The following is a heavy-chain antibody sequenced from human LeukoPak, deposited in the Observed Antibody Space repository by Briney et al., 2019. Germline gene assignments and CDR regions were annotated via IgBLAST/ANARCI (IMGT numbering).Heavy chain of an antibody. Sequence: PGGSLRLSCAASGLTFNYYALSWVRQAPGKGLEWVSMIGGGGGITWYADSVKGRFTISRDNSKNTVYLQMISLRAEDTAVYYCAKLSGSYFEYWGQGTLVTVSS. CDR3: AKLSGSYFEY. J-gene: IGHJ4*02. CDR1: GLTFNYYA. CDR2: IGGGGGIT. D-gene: IGHD1-26*01. V-gene: IGHV3-23*01.